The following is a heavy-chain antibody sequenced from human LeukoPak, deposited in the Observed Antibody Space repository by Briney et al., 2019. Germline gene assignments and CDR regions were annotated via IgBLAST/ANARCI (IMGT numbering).Heavy chain of an antibody. V-gene: IGHV3-33*01. CDR2: IWYDGSNK. CDR3: AREGNSGYDWNY. J-gene: IGHJ4*02. CDR1: GFTLRSYG. Sequence: QSGGSLRLSCAASGFTLRSYGMHWVRQCPGKGLEWVAVIWYDGSNKHYADSVKGRFTISRDNSKNTLYLQMNSLRAEDTAVYYCAREGNSGYDWNYWGQGTLVTVSS. D-gene: IGHD5-12*01.